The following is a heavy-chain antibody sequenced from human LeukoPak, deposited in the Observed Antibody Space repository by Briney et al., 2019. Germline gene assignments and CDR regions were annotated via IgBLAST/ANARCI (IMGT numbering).Heavy chain of an antibody. J-gene: IGHJ4*02. Sequence: GGSLRLSCAASGFPFTNYYMNWVRQAPGKGLVWVSRSNTDGSSTSYADSVKGRFTISRDNAKNTLYLQMNSLRAEDTAVYYCARAGGPYYYFDYWGQGALVTVSS. CDR3: ARAGGPYYYFDY. CDR1: GFPFTNYY. CDR2: SNTDGSST. V-gene: IGHV3-74*01. D-gene: IGHD3-16*01.